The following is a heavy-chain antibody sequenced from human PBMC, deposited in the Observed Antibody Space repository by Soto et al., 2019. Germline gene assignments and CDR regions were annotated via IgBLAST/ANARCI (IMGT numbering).Heavy chain of an antibody. CDR1: GGSISSNNYY. CDR2: IYYSGST. J-gene: IGHJ5*02. V-gene: IGHV4-39*01. Sequence: QLQLQESGPGLVKPSETLSLTCTVSGGSISSNNYYWGWIRQPPGKGLEWIGSIYYSGSTYYNPSLDPSLKWRVTLAVDTSKNQLSLRLSSVTAAVTAVYYCAKHLTRIQVSRTDLFDPWGQGTLVTVSS. CDR3: AKHLTRIQVSRTDLFDP. D-gene: IGHD5-18*01.